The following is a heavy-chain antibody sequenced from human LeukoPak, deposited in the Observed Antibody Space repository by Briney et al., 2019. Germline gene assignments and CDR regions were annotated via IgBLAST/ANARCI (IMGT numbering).Heavy chain of an antibody. CDR1: GFTFSSYA. CDR2: ISSNGGST. Sequence: GGSLRLSCAASGFTFSSYAMHWVRQAPGKGLEYVSAISSNGGSTYYANSVKGRFTISRDNSKNTLYLQMGSLRAEDMAVYYCARGSGSSPFDYFDYWGQGTLVTVFS. D-gene: IGHD6-6*01. J-gene: IGHJ4*02. V-gene: IGHV3-64*01. CDR3: ARGSGSSPFDYFDY.